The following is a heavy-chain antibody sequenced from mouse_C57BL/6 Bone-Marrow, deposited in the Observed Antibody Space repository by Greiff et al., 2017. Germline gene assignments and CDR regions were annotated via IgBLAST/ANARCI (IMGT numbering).Heavy chain of an antibody. D-gene: IGHD4-1*01. CDR3: SRWGGLGPRRDYFDY. Sequence: EVQLQQSGPELVKPGASVKIPCKASGYTFTDYNMDWVKQSHGKSLEWIGDINPNNGGTIYNQKLKGKATLPVDKSSSTAYIELVSLTSEDTAVYYCSRWGGLGPRRDYFDYWGQGTTLTVSS. V-gene: IGHV1-18*01. J-gene: IGHJ2*01. CDR2: INPNNGGT. CDR1: GYTFTDYN.